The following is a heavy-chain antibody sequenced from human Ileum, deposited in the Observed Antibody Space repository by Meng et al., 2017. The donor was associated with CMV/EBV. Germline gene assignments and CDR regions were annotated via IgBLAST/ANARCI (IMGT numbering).Heavy chain of an antibody. J-gene: IGHJ4*02. V-gene: IGHV4-34*01. D-gene: IGHD4-11*01. CDR2: FNHYGST. CDR3: ASGKSNLEY. CDR1: GGSFSGYY. Sequence: QLPLQESGAGLLKPSDTLSLTCAVYGGSFSGYYWSWIRQVPGKGLEWIGEFNHYGSTNYNPSLKSRVTISVDTSKNQFSLNLSSVTAADTAVYYCASGKSNLEYWGQGTLVTVSS.